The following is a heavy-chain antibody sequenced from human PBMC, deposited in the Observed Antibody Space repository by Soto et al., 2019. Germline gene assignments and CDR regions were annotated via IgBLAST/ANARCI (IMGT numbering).Heavy chain of an antibody. CDR1: GLTFINSW. V-gene: IGHV3-15*07. J-gene: IGHJ4*02. Sequence: GGSLRVSCAASGLTFINSWMSWVRQTPWKRLEWVGRIKSKTDAGTADYAAPVKGRFTISRDDSKNTLYLQMNSLKIEDTAIYYWSTRGCSWGKGTLVTVSS. CDR2: IKSKTDAGTA. CDR3: STRGCS. D-gene: IGHD6-25*01.